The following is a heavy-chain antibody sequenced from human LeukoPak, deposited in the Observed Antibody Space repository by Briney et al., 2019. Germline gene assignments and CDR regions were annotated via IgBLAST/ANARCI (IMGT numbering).Heavy chain of an antibody. CDR3: AREIPDLPYSSGWRHAFDI. CDR1: GFTFSSYS. D-gene: IGHD6-19*01. V-gene: IGHV3-21*01. J-gene: IGHJ3*02. Sequence: PGGSLRLSCAASGFTFSSYSMNWVRQAPGKGLEWVSSISSSSSYIYYADSVKGRFTISRDNAKNSLYLQMNSLRAEDTAVYYCAREIPDLPYSSGWRHAFDIWGQGTMVTVSS. CDR2: ISSSSSYI.